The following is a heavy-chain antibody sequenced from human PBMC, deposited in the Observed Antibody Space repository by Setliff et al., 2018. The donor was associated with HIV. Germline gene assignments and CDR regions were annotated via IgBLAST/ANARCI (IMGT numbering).Heavy chain of an antibody. J-gene: IGHJ4*02. CDR1: GGSFIGSSFQ. Sequence: SETLSLTCTVSGGSFIGSSFQSTWRRQTPGKGLGWIADIAYSGTTMYTNYNPSLESRVIISEDTSRDQFFLKLTSVTADDTGIYYCPRGPPFDYWGQGLLVTVSS. CDR2: IAYSGTTMYT. CDR3: PRGPPFDY. V-gene: IGHV4-39*07.